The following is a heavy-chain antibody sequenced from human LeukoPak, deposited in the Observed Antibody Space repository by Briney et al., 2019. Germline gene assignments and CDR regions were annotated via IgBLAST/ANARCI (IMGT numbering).Heavy chain of an antibody. CDR1: GMTFSTHG. CDR3: AKERDSSGYLDY. Sequence: PGGSLRLSCAASGMTFSTHGMSWVRQAPGKGLEWVSSITVSGDGSTYVDSVKGRFTISRDNSKNTLYLQMNSLRVEDTALYYCAKERDSSGYLDYWGQGTLVTASS. V-gene: IGHV3-23*01. J-gene: IGHJ4*02. D-gene: IGHD3-22*01. CDR2: ITVSGDGS.